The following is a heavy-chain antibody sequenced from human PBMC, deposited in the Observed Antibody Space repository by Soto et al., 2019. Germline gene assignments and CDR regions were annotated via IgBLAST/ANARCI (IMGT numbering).Heavy chain of an antibody. D-gene: IGHD3-16*01. CDR1: GDSVSSGSYY. Sequence: QVQLEESGPGLVKPLETLSLTCTVSGDSVSSGSYYWSWIRQPPGKGLEWIGYIYYTGSTNYNPSLKSRVTISVDTSKNRFSLKLSSVTAADTAVYYCARDYDYVWGSSHYFDHWGQGTLVTVSS. V-gene: IGHV4-61*03. J-gene: IGHJ4*02. CDR2: IYYTGST. CDR3: ARDYDYVWGSSHYFDH.